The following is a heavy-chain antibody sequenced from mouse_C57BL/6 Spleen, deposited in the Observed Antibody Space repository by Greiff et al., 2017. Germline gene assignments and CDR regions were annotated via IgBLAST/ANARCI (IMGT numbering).Heavy chain of an antibody. CDR2: ISGGGGNT. Sequence: EVQGVESGGGLVKPGGSLKLSCAASGFTFSSYTMSWVRQTPEKRLEWVATISGGGGNTYYPDSVKGRFTISRDNAKNTLYLQMSSLRSEDTALYYCARRREGYFDVWGTGTTVTVSS. J-gene: IGHJ1*03. CDR3: ARRREGYFDV. V-gene: IGHV5-9*01. CDR1: GFTFSSYT.